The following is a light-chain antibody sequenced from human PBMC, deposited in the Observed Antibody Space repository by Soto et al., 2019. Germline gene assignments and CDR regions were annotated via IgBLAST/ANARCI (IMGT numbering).Light chain of an antibody. V-gene: IGLV2-14*01. CDR3: TSYTSASTPYV. J-gene: IGLJ1*01. CDR2: DVY. Sequence: ALTQPASVSGSPGQSITISCVGTSSDVGRYTYVSWYQQYPGKAPKLIIYDVYNRPSGVSNRFSGSKSGNTASLTISGLQAEDEADYYCTSYTSASTPYVFGSGTKLTVL. CDR1: SSDVGRYTY.